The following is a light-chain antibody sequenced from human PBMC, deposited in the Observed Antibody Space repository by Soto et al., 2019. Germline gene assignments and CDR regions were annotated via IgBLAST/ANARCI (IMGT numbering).Light chain of an antibody. J-gene: IGKJ2*01. V-gene: IGKV1-5*03. CDR3: QQYNSYSLT. CDR1: QSISSW. Sequence: DIQMTQSPSTLSASVGDRVTITCRASQSISSWLAWYQQKPGKAPKLLIYKASSLESGVPSRFSGSGSGTEFTLTISRLQPDDFATYYCQQYNSYSLTFGQATKLEIK. CDR2: KAS.